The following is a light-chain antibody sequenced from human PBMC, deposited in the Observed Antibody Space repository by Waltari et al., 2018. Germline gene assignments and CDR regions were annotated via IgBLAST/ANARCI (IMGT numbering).Light chain of an antibody. J-gene: IGLJ2*01. CDR2: DVN. CDR3: SSYTSSITSI. V-gene: IGLV2-14*03. Sequence: QSALTQPASVSGSPGQSITISCTGTSTHSGRYNFFSWYQQHPGQAPKLIIYDVNSRPSGVSNRFSGSKSGNTASLTISGLQAEDEADYYCSSYTSSITSIFGGGTKLTVL. CDR1: STHSGRYNF.